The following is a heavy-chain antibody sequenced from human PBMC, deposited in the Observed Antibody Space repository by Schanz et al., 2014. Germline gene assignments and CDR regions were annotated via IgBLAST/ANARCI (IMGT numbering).Heavy chain of an antibody. V-gene: IGHV3-33*06. CDR3: AKDPHSSSWYGWFDP. CDR1: GFTFNNYG. J-gene: IGHJ5*02. D-gene: IGHD6-13*01. Sequence: QAQLVESGGGVVQPGRSLRLSCAASGFTFNNYGMHWVRQAPGKGLEWVALIYYDGSDKYYADFVEGRFTISRDNSQNTLYLQMSSLRLEDTAVYYCAKDPHSSSWYGWFDPWGQGTLVTVSS. CDR2: IYYDGSDK.